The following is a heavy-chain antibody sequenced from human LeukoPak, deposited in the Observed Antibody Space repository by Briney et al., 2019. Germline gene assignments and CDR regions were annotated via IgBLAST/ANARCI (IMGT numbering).Heavy chain of an antibody. J-gene: IGHJ4*02. CDR3: ARDPKSQLLLDY. Sequence: GASVKVSCKASGYTFTGYYMHWVRQAPGQGLEWMGWINPYSGAINYAQKFQGRVTLTRDTSISTAYVELSRLTSGDTAVYYCARDPKSQLLLDYWGQGTLVTVSS. CDR1: GYTFTGYY. V-gene: IGHV1-2*02. CDR2: INPYSGAI. D-gene: IGHD2-2*01.